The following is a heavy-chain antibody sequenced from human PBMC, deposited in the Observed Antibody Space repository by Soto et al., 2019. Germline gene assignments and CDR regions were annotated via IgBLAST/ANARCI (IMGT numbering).Heavy chain of an antibody. V-gene: IGHV4-4*02. CDR2: IYHSGST. D-gene: IGHD6-19*01. Sequence: SETLSLTCAVSGGSISSSNWWSWVRQPPGKGLEWIGEIYHSGSTNYNPSLKSRVTISVDKSKNQFSLKLGSVTAADTAVYYCARGIAVAGRRWFDPWGQGTLVTGSS. CDR1: GGSISSSNW. CDR3: ARGIAVAGRRWFDP. J-gene: IGHJ5*02.